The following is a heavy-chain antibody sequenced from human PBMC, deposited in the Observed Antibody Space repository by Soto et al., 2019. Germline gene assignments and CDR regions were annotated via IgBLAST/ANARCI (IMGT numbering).Heavy chain of an antibody. CDR2: INHSGST. V-gene: IGHV4-34*01. D-gene: IGHD4-17*01. Sequence: QVQLQQWGAGLLKPSETLSLTCAVYGGSFSGYYWSWIRQPPGKGLEWIGEINHSGSTNYNPSLKRRVTISVDTSKNQFSLKLSSVTAADTAVYYCARGDPSTVTKGRGCYFDYWGQGTLVTVSS. CDR3: ARGDPSTVTKGRGCYFDY. CDR1: GGSFSGYY. J-gene: IGHJ4*02.